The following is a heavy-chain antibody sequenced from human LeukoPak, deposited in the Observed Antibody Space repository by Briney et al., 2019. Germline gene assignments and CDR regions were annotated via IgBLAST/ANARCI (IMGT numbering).Heavy chain of an antibody. CDR1: RYTFTTYG. CDR2: ISAYNGNT. V-gene: IGHV1-18*01. Sequence: ASVKVSCKASRYTFTTYGISWVRQAPGQGLEWMGWISAYNGNTNYAQMLQGRVSITTDTSTSTAYMELWSLRSDDTAVYYCARVLDGYCTSTSCYGTYYYYGMDVWGQGTTVTVSS. J-gene: IGHJ6*02. CDR3: ARVLDGYCTSTSCYGTYYYYGMDV. D-gene: IGHD2-2*03.